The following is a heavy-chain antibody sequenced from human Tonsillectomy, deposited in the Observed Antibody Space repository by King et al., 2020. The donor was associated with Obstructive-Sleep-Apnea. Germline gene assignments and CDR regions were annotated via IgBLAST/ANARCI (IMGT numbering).Heavy chain of an antibody. CDR1: GFSFSSYA. CDR3: ARDLRGYTVGGAFDI. CDR2: ISYDGSNK. V-gene: IGHV3-30*04. D-gene: IGHD5-18*01. J-gene: IGHJ3*02. Sequence: QLVQSGGGVVQPGRSLRLSCAASGFSFSSYAMHWVRQGPGEGLEWVALISYDGSNKYYGDSVKGRFTISRDISKNTLYLQMNSLRAEDTAVYFCARDLRGYTVGGAFDIWGQGTMVTVSS.